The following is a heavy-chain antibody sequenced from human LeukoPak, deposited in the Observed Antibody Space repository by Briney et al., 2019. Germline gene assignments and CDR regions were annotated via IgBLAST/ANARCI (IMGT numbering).Heavy chain of an antibody. CDR2: INWNGGSI. Sequence: PGGSLRLSCAASVFTFDEYGMSGLPQAPGKGLEWVSGINWNGGSIGYADSVTSRFTISRDNAKNALYMQMNSLRAEDTALYHCARATFDYYYGMDVWGQGTTVTVSS. J-gene: IGHJ6*02. V-gene: IGHV3-20*01. D-gene: IGHD3-16*01. CDR1: VFTFDEYG. CDR3: ARATFDYYYGMDV.